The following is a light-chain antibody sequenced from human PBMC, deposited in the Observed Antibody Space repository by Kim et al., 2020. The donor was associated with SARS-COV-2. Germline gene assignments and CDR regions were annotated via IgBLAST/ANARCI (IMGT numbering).Light chain of an antibody. CDR3: QQYDNLPFS. J-gene: IGKJ3*01. Sequence: DIQMTQSPSSLSASVGDRVTITCQASQDISNYLNWCQQKPGKAPKLLIYGASNLETGVPSRFSGSGSGTDFTLTISSLQPEDIATYYCQQYDNLPFSFGPGTKVDIK. CDR1: QDISNY. V-gene: IGKV1-33*01. CDR2: GAS.